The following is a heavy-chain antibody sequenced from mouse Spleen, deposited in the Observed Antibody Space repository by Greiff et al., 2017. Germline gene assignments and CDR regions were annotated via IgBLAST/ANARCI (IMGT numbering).Heavy chain of an antibody. CDR1: GFTFSSYA. CDR2: ISDGGSYT. Sequence: EVKLMESGGGLVKPGGSLKLSCAASGFTFSSYAMSWVRQTPEKRLEWVATISDGGSYTYYPDNVKGRFTISRDNAKNNLYLQMSHLKSEDTAMYYCAREWYYGKGYFDVWGTGTTVTVSS. D-gene: IGHD1-1*01. CDR3: AREWYYGKGYFDV. J-gene: IGHJ1*03. V-gene: IGHV5-4*01.